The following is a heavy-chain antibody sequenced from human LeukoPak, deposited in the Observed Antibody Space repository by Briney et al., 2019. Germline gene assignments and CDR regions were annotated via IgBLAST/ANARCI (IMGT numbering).Heavy chain of an antibody. D-gene: IGHD3-16*01. Sequence: GGSLRLSCAASGFTFSNYAMSWVRQAPGKGLEWVSGISGSGGSASYADSVRGRFTISRDNAKDTLFVQMNSLRAEDTAIYYCAKLRIAFGGLIRDAFDIWGQGTMVSVSS. J-gene: IGHJ3*02. V-gene: IGHV3-23*01. CDR1: GFTFSNYA. CDR3: AKLRIAFGGLIRDAFDI. CDR2: ISGSGGSA.